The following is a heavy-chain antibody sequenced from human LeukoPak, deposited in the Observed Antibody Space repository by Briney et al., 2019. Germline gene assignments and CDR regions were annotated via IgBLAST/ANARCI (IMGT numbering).Heavy chain of an antibody. Sequence: PGASVKVSCKASGYTFTSYGISWVRQAPGQGLEWMGWISAYNGNTNYAQKLQGRVTMTTDTSTSTAYMELRSLRSDDTAVYYCARDRAGDIVVLVATTPNYNFDYWGQGTLVTVSS. CDR2: ISAYNGNT. D-gene: IGHD2-15*01. CDR3: ARDRAGDIVVLVATTPNYNFDY. J-gene: IGHJ4*02. V-gene: IGHV1-18*01. CDR1: GYTFTSYG.